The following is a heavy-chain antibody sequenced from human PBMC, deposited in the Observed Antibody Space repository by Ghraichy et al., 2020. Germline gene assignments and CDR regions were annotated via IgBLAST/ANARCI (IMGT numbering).Heavy chain of an antibody. CDR1: GGSFSGYY. CDR3: ARVRTLGDCSSTSCYEDYMDV. CDR2: INHSGST. J-gene: IGHJ6*03. V-gene: IGHV4-34*01. D-gene: IGHD2-2*01. Sequence: SETLSLTCAVYGGSFSGYYWSWIRQPPGKGLEWIGEINHSGSTNYNPSLKSRVTISVDTSKNQFSLKLSSVTAADTAVYYCARVRTLGDCSSTSCYEDYMDVWGKGTTVTVSS.